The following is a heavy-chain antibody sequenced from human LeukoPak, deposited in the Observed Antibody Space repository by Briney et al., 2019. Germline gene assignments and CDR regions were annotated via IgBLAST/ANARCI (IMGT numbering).Heavy chain of an antibody. J-gene: IGHJ4*02. V-gene: IGHV3-48*03. CDR2: ISSSGSTI. CDR3: AREGYMATINY. CDR1: GFTFSSYE. D-gene: IGHD5-24*01. Sequence: PGGSLRLSCAVSGFTFSSYEMNWVRQAPGKGLEWVSYISSSGSTIYYADSVKGRFTISRDNAKNSLYLQMNSLRAEDTAVYYCAREGYMATINYWGQGTLVTVSS.